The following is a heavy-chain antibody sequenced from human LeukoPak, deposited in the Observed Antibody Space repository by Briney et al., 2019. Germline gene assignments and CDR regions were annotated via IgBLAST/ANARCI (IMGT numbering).Heavy chain of an antibody. J-gene: IGHJ6*02. CDR1: GGSISSYY. CDR3: ARVSPIAVAGSSYYYAMDV. V-gene: IGHV4-4*07. CDR2: SYSSGTT. Sequence: SETLSLTCTVSGGSISSYYWSWIRQPAGKGLDWIGRSYSSGTTNYNPSLKSRVDMSVDTSKNQFSLKLSSVTAADTAVYYCARVSPIAVAGSSYYYAMDVWGQGTTVTVSS. D-gene: IGHD6-19*01.